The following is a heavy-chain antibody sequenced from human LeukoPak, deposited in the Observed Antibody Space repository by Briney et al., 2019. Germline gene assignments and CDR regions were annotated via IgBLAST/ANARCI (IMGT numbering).Heavy chain of an antibody. Sequence: ASETLSLTCAVYGGSFSGYYWSWTRQPPGKGLEWIGEINHSGSTNYNPSLKSRVTISVDTSKNQFSLKLSSVTAADTAVYYCASRTPRYSYGYWGQGTLVAVSS. CDR3: ASRTPRYSYGY. CDR1: GGSFSGYY. V-gene: IGHV4-34*01. CDR2: INHSGST. D-gene: IGHD5-18*01. J-gene: IGHJ4*02.